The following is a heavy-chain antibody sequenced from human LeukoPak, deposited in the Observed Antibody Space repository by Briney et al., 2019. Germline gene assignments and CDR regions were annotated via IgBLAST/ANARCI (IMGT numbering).Heavy chain of an antibody. CDR1: GFTFSSFW. CDR3: ARDPYSGTYGDTYYYYMDV. D-gene: IGHD1-26*01. V-gene: IGHV3-7*01. Sequence: PGGSLRLSCAASGFTFSSFWMSWVRQAPGKGLEWVANIKEDGREKYYVDSVKGRFTISRDNARNSLYLQMNSLRAEDTAVYYCARDPYSGTYGDTYYYYMDVWGKGTTVTISS. J-gene: IGHJ6*03. CDR2: IKEDGREK.